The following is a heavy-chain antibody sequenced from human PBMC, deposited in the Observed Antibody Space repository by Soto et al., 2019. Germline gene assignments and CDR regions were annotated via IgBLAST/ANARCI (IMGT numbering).Heavy chain of an antibody. D-gene: IGHD6-6*01. CDR2: IIPIFGTA. V-gene: IGHV1-69*13. J-gene: IGHJ4*02. CDR1: GGTFSSYA. Sequence: SVKVSCKASGGTFSSYAISWVRQAPGQGLEWMGGIIPIFGTANYAQKFQGRVTITADESTSTAYMEMSSLRSEDTAVYYCGLSPGPSIAARPFLQFDYWGQGTLVTVSS. CDR3: GLSPGPSIAARPFLQFDY.